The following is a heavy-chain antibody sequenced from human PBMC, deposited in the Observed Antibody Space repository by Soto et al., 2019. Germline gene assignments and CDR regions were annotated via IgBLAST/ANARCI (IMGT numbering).Heavy chain of an antibody. J-gene: IGHJ6*02. CDR1: GYTFTSYG. CDR2: ISAYNGNT. D-gene: IGHD3-10*01. V-gene: IGHV1-18*01. Sequence: QVQLVQSGAEVKKPGASVKVSCKASGYTFTSYGISWVRQAPGQGLEWMGWISAYNGNTNYAQKLQGRVTMTTDTPTSTAYMELRSLRSDDTAVYYCARDPYLDLWFGESTYYSYGMDVWGQGTTVTVSS. CDR3: ARDPYLDLWFGESTYYSYGMDV.